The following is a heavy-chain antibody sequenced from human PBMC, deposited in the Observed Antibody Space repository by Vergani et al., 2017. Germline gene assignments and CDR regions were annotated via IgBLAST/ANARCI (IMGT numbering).Heavy chain of an antibody. CDR3: ARVSVTTDGDAFDI. J-gene: IGHJ3*02. D-gene: IGHD4-17*01. Sequence: VQLVESGGGVVQPGRSLRLSCAASGFTFSSYWMSWVRQAPGKGLEWVANIKQDGSEKYYVDSVKGRFTISRDNAKNSLYLQMNSLRAEDTAVYYCARVSVTTDGDAFDIWGQGTMVTVSS. CDR2: IKQDGSEK. CDR1: GFTFSSYW. V-gene: IGHV3-7*01.